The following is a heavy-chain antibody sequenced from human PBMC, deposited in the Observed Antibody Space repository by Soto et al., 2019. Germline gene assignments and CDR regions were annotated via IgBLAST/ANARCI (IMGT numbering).Heavy chain of an antibody. J-gene: IGHJ4*02. CDR2: INPSGGSP. V-gene: IGHV1-46*01. Sequence: QVQLVQSGAEVKKPGASVKVSCKASGYTFIRYFIHWVRQAPGQGLEWVGTINPSGGSPNYAQKFQGRVTMTWDTSTRTVCMEVSGLRSEDTALYYCARGSGAIIDYWGQGTLVTVSS. D-gene: IGHD3-10*01. CDR3: ARGSGAIIDY. CDR1: GYTFIRYF.